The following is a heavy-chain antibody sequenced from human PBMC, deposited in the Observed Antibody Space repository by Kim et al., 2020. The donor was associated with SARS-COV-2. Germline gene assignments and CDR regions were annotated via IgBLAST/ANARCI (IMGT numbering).Heavy chain of an antibody. D-gene: IGHD3-22*01. J-gene: IGHJ4*02. V-gene: IGHV1-58*01. Sequence: QKFQERVTITRDMSTSTAYMELSSLRSEDTAVYYCAAHNHYYDSSGYLDYWGQGTLVTVSS. CDR3: AAHNHYYDSSGYLDY.